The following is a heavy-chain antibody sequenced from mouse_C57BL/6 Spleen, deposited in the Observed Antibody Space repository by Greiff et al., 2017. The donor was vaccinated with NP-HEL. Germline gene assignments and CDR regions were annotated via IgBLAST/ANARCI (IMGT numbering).Heavy chain of an antibody. CDR2: INPSSGYH. D-gene: IGHD1-1*01. J-gene: IGHJ2*01. CDR3: ARSYYYYGSIYVEYFDY. Sequence: VQLQQSGAELATPGATVTLSCKASGYTFTSSWMRWVKQRPGQGLEWIGYINPSSGYHKYTQKFKDKTTLTDDKSTRTVSMLLSNLTYEYSAVYYWARSYYYYGSIYVEYFDYWGQGTTLTVSS. CDR1: GYTFTSSW. V-gene: IGHV1-7*01.